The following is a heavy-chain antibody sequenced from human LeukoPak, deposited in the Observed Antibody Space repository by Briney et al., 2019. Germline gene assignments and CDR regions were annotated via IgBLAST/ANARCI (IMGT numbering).Heavy chain of an antibody. D-gene: IGHD4-17*01. CDR3: ARVGYYGGSFDI. CDR1: GGSISSYY. J-gene: IGHJ3*02. CDR2: IYYSGST. Sequence: SETLSLTCTVSGGSISSYYWSWIRQPPGKGLEWIGYIYYSGSTNYNPSLKSRVTISVDTSKNQFSLKLSSVTAADTAVYYCARVGYYGGSFDIWGQGTMVTVSS. V-gene: IGHV4-59*01.